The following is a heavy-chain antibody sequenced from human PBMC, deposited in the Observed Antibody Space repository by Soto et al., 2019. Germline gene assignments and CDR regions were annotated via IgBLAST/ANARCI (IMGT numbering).Heavy chain of an antibody. CDR3: ARHEDYSPFDY. Sequence: QVQLQESGPGLVKPSGTLSLTCGISGDSISSPNWWTWVRQPPGEGLEWIGEIYHSGSTNYNPSLKSRVTISLDKSKNHFSLRLRSLTAADTAIYYCARHEDYSPFDYWGQGILVTVSS. D-gene: IGHD2-15*01. V-gene: IGHV4-4*02. CDR2: IYHSGST. CDR1: GDSISSPNW. J-gene: IGHJ4*02.